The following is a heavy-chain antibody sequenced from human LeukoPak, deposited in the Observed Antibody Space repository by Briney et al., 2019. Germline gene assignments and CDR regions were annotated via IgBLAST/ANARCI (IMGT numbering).Heavy chain of an antibody. D-gene: IGHD3-3*01. J-gene: IGHJ4*02. Sequence: GGSLRLSCAASGFTFSNYGMHWVRQVPGKGLEWVASIKLDGSEKNYVDSVKGRFTISRDNTKNSLYLQMNSLRVEDTAVFYCARDQYDTWSRRGNFDSWGQGTLVIVSS. V-gene: IGHV3-7*03. CDR3: ARDQYDTWSRRGNFDS. CDR1: GFTFSNYG. CDR2: IKLDGSEK.